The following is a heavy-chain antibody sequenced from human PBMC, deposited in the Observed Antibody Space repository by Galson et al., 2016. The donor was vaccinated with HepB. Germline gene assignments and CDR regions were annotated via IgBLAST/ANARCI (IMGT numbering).Heavy chain of an antibody. CDR1: GYILTGYY. V-gene: IGHV1-2*02. Sequence: KVSCKASGYILTGYYVHWVRQAPGQGLEWMGWIDPRSGGTIYAENFQGRVTMTRDTSINTAYMELSRLRSADTAVYYCARLRRIVTTGSWSSPSYFDYWGQGTLVTVSS. J-gene: IGHJ4*02. CDR2: IDPRSGGT. D-gene: IGHD1-26*01. CDR3: ARLRRIVTTGSWSSPSYFDY.